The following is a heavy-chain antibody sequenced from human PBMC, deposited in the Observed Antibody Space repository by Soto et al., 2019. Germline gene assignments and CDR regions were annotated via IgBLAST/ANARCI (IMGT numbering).Heavy chain of an antibody. Sequence: VKVSCKSSGYTFINHGIFWVRQAPGQGLEWMAWIYPCNGNTNYAQKFLGRVTLTTDTSTSTAYMDPVDTATYYCALLSYSSSLYYWRQGTLVTVSS. CDR3: SSSLYY. CDR1: GYTFINHG. J-gene: IGHJ4*02. CDR2: IYPCNGNT. V-gene: IGHV1-18*01. D-gene: IGHD6-6*01.